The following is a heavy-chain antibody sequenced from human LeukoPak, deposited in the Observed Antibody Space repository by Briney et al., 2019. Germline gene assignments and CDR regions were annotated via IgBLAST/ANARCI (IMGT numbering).Heavy chain of an antibody. Sequence: GGSLRLSCAVSGFTFGSYTLNWVRQPPGGGLEWVSSISGNSDDIHYADSVKGRFTISRDNAKNSLYLQISSLRAEVTAVYYCTSGYWGQGTLVIVSS. CDR1: GFTFGSYT. V-gene: IGHV3-21*01. CDR2: ISGNSDDI. J-gene: IGHJ4*02. CDR3: TSGY.